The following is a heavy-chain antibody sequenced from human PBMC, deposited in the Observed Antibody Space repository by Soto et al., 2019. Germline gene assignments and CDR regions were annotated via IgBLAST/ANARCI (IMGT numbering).Heavy chain of an antibody. V-gene: IGHV1-46*01. D-gene: IGHD5-12*01. CDR2: INPSGGST. CDR1: GYTFTSYY. J-gene: IGHJ4*02. Sequence: ASVKVSCKASGYTFTSYYMHWVRRAPGQGLEWMGIINPSGGSTSYAQKFQGRVTMTRDTSTSTVYMELSSLRSEDTAVYYCAALPASWLPWETEYYFDCWGQGTLVTVSS. CDR3: AALPASWLPWETEYYFDC.